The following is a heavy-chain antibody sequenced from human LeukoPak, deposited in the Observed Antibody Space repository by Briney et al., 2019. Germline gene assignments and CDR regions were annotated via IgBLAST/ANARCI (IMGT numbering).Heavy chain of an antibody. V-gene: IGHV1-2*06. CDR2: IHPNSGDT. J-gene: IGHJ4*02. CDR3: ARAGRGSGYYTVDY. Sequence: ASVTVSCTASGYPFTAYYIYWVRRAPGQGLEWMGRIHPNSGDTNYAQKFHDRVTMTRDTPISTAYMELSRLTSDDTAVYYCARAGRGSGYYTVDYWGQGTLVTVSS. D-gene: IGHD3-22*01. CDR1: GYPFTAYY.